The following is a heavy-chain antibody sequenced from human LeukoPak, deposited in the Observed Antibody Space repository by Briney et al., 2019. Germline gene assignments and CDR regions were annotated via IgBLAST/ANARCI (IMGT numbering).Heavy chain of an antibody. Sequence: GASVKVSCKASGFTLTSSAMQWVRQARGQRLEWIGWIVVGSGNTNYAQKFHERVTITRDMSTSTAYMELSSLRSEDTAVYYCAAAIEDYGGNPGDAFDFWGQGTMVTVSS. CDR2: IVVGSGNT. CDR1: GFTLTSSA. D-gene: IGHD4-23*01. CDR3: AAAIEDYGGNPGDAFDF. J-gene: IGHJ3*01. V-gene: IGHV1-58*02.